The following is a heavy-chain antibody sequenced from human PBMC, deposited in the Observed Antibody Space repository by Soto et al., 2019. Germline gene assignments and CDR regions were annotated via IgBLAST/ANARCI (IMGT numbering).Heavy chain of an antibody. D-gene: IGHD2-15*01. J-gene: IGHJ4*02. CDR3: ARTGMVVAAAFFDDGTYYFDY. Sequence: QVQLVESGGGVVQPGRSLRLSCAASEFTFSSYGMHWVRQAPGKGLEWVAVIWYDGSNKYYADSVKGRFTISRDNSKNTLYLQMNSLRAEDTAVYYCARTGMVVAAAFFDDGTYYFDYWGQGTLVTVSS. CDR2: IWYDGSNK. V-gene: IGHV3-33*01. CDR1: EFTFSSYG.